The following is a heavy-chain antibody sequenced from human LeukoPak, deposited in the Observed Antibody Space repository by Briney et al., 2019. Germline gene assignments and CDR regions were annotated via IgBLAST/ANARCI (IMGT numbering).Heavy chain of an antibody. V-gene: IGHV1-18*01. Sequence: ASVKVSCKASGYTFTSYGINWVRQAPGHGLEWMGWISADNGFTASAQNLQGRVTMTTDTSTNTAYMELRSLRSDDTAVYYCANLAGVVAGLDPWGQGTLVTVSS. D-gene: IGHD6-19*01. CDR3: ANLAGVVAGLDP. J-gene: IGHJ5*02. CDR1: GYTFTSYG. CDR2: ISADNGFT.